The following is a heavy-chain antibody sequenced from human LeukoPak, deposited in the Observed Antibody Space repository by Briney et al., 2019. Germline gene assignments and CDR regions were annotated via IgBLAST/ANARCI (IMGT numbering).Heavy chain of an antibody. J-gene: IGHJ4*02. D-gene: IGHD3-16*01. CDR3: AKVLRQWTHALVFDY. CDR2: ISGSGDST. CDR1: GLPFSSYD. Sequence: GGSLSLFCGASGLPFSSYDMSWVREARGEGVEWVSVISGSGDSTYYAGSVKGRFTISRDNSKTTLFLQTNSLTVEDAAVYYCAKVLRQWTHALVFDYWGQGTLVTVSS. V-gene: IGHV3-23*01.